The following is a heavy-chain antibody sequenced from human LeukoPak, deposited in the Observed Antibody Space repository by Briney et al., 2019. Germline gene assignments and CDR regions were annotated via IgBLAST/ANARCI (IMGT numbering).Heavy chain of an antibody. CDR3: ARDSGYYLHAFDM. J-gene: IGHJ3*02. CDR1: GDSISSSKKY. CDR2: IYYSGNT. V-gene: IGHV4-39*07. D-gene: IGHD5-12*01. Sequence: PSETLSLTCTVSGDSISSSKKYWGWVRQPPGKGLEWIGSIYYSGNTYYNPSLKSRVTISLDTSRNQFSLRLSSVTAADTAVYYCARDSGYYLHAFDMWGQGTMVNVSS.